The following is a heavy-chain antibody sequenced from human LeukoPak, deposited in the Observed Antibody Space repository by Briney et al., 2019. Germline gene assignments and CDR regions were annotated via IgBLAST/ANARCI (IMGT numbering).Heavy chain of an antibody. Sequence: PGGSLRLPCAASGFTFSSYSMNWVRQAPGKGLEWVSSISSSSSYIYYADSVKGRFTISRDNAKNSLYLQMNSLRAEDTAVYYCARSCSSTSCHMNWGQGTLVTVA. V-gene: IGHV3-21*01. D-gene: IGHD2-2*02. J-gene: IGHJ4*02. CDR3: ARSCSSTSCHMN. CDR2: ISSSSSYI. CDR1: GFTFSSYS.